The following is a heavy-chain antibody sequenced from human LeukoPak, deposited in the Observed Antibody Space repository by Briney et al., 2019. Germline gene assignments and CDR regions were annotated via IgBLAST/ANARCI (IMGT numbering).Heavy chain of an antibody. CDR3: ATILGYCSGGSCYHPDYFDY. CDR2: INPNSGGT. V-gene: IGHV1-2*02. D-gene: IGHD2-15*01. CDR1: GYTFTVYY. Sequence: ASVMVSFKASGYTFTVYYMHWVRQAPGQGLEWMGWINPNSGGTNYAQKFQGRVTMTRDTSISTAYMELSRLRSDDTAVYYCATILGYCSGGSCYHPDYFDYWGQGTLVTVSS. J-gene: IGHJ4*02.